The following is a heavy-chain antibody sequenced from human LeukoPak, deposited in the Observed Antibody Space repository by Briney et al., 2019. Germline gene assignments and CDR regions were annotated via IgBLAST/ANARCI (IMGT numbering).Heavy chain of an antibody. CDR2: ITGSGGST. Sequence: GGSLRLSCAASGFTFSSYGMSWVRRAPGKGLEWVSSITGSGGSTTYADSVKGRFTISRDNSKNTLYLQMNSLRAEDTAVYYCAKKAATGGYSAFDMWGQGTMVTVSS. D-gene: IGHD2-8*02. V-gene: IGHV3-23*01. J-gene: IGHJ3*02. CDR1: GFTFSSYG. CDR3: AKKAATGGYSAFDM.